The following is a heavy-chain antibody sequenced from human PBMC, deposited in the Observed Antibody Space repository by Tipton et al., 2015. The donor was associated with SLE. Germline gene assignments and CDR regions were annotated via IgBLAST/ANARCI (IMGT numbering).Heavy chain of an antibody. D-gene: IGHD2-21*01. V-gene: IGHV3-23*01. Sequence: SLRLSCAASGFTFSNYAMNWVRQAPGMGLEWVSAISGGGINTYYAESVKGRLTISRDNAKNSLYLQMNSLRAEDTALYHCARVFQLEDCGGDCSWDAFDIWGQGTMVTVSS. J-gene: IGHJ3*02. CDR3: ARVFQLEDCGGDCSWDAFDI. CDR2: ISGGGINT. CDR1: GFTFSNYA.